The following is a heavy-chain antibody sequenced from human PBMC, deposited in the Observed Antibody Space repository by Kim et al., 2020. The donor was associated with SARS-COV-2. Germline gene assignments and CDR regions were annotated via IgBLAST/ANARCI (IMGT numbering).Heavy chain of an antibody. D-gene: IGHD2-15*01. V-gene: IGHV3-23*01. Sequence: GGSLRLSCAASGFTFSSYAMSWVRQAPGKGLEWVSAISGSGGSTYYADSVKGRFTISRDNSKNTLYLQMNSLRAEDTTVYYCAKDQGGTPDAFDIWGQGTMVTVSS. J-gene: IGHJ3*02. CDR1: GFTFSSYA. CDR2: ISGSGGST. CDR3: AKDQGGTPDAFDI.